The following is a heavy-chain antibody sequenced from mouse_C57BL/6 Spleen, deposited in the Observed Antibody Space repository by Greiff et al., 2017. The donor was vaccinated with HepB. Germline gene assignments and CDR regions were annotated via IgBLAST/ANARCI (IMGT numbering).Heavy chain of an antibody. J-gene: IGHJ3*01. Sequence: VQLQQPGAELVRPGTSVKLSCKASGYTFTSYWMHWVKQRPGQGLEWIGVIDPSDSYTNYNQKFKGKATLTVDTSSSTAYMQLSSLTSEDSAVYYCARAGGKGWFAYWGQGTLVTVSA. D-gene: IGHD1-1*02. CDR1: GYTFTSYW. V-gene: IGHV1-59*01. CDR2: IDPSDSYT. CDR3: ARAGGKGWFAY.